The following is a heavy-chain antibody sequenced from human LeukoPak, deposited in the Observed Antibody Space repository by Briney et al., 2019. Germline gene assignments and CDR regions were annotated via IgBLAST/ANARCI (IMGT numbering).Heavy chain of an antibody. CDR1: GYTFTSYY. D-gene: IGHD3-3*01. CDR2: INPSGGST. V-gene: IGHV1-46*01. J-gene: IGHJ6*03. Sequence: ASVKVSCKASGYTFTSYYMHWVRQAPGQGLEWMGIINPSGGSTSYAQKFQGRVTMTRDMSTSTVYMELSSLRSEDTAVYYCARALWDDFWRGYSPGDYYMDVWGKGTTVTVSS. CDR3: ARALWDDFWRGYSPGDYYMDV.